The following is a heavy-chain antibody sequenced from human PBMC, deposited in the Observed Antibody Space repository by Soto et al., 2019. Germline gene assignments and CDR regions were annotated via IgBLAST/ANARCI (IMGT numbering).Heavy chain of an antibody. J-gene: IGHJ6*02. CDR1: GYTFTSYG. CDR2: ISAYNGNT. V-gene: IGHV1-18*01. D-gene: IGHD1-26*01. Sequence: ASVKVSCKASGYTFTSYGISWVRQAPGQGLEWMGWISAYNGNTNYAQKLQGRVTMTTDTSTSTAYMELRSLRSDDTGVYYCARSGGELQNFYYGMDVWGQGTTVTVSS. CDR3: ARSGGELQNFYYGMDV.